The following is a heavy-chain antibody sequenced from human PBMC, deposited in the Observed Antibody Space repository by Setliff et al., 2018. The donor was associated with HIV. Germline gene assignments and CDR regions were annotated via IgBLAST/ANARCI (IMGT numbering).Heavy chain of an antibody. V-gene: IGHV1-18*01. CDR3: ARDQGFWSGFTYNYYMDV. Sequence: ASVKVSCKASGYNFTSNGISWVRQAPGQGLEWMGRISASKGNTKYTQDFQGRVTMTTDTSTSTVYMELRSPRSDDTAVYYCARDQGFWSGFTYNYYMDVWGKGTTVTVSS. J-gene: IGHJ6*03. CDR1: GYNFTSNG. D-gene: IGHD3-3*01. CDR2: ISASKGNT.